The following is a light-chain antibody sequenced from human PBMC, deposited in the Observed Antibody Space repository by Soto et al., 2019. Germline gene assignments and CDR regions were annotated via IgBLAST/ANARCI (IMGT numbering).Light chain of an antibody. V-gene: IGKV1-12*02. CDR2: PAS. Sequence: DIPMTQSPSSVSTSVGDRVTITRRASQGISTWLAWYHQKPEKAPKLLIYPASSVQSGVPSRFSGSVSGADFALPILSLQPEDFVDYYCQQTNRFPYTFGQGKKLEI. CDR3: QQTNRFPYT. CDR1: QGISTW. J-gene: IGKJ2*01.